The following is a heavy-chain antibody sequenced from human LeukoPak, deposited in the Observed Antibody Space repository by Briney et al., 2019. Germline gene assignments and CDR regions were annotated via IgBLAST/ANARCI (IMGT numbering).Heavy chain of an antibody. CDR2: ISYLSSHV. CDR1: GFTFSDYD. CDR3: GRAFPPLRTSSAGDL. Sequence: SGGSLRLSCSASGFTFSDYDMNWVRQAPGKGLEWVSSISYLSSHVYYGDSVKGRFGISRDNAKNSLYLQMNSLGAEDTAIYYCGRAFPPLRTSSAGDLWGQGILVTVSS. V-gene: IGHV3-21*01. J-gene: IGHJ4*02. D-gene: IGHD3-16*01.